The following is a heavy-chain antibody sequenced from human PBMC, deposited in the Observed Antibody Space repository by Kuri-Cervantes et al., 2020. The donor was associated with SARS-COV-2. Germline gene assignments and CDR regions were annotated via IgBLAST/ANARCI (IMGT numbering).Heavy chain of an antibody. CDR2: IWYDGKNE. CDR1: GFTFSNYA. CDR3: AKERLKRSLTYGWEVTREYYYGMDV. V-gene: IGHV3-33*06. J-gene: IGHJ6*02. D-gene: IGHD4-23*01. Sequence: GESLKISCVASGFTFSNYAIHWVRQAPGKGLEWVAVIWYDGKNEYYAGSVKGRFTISRDNSRNTVLLQMNGLRAEDTAVYYCAKERLKRSLTYGWEVTREYYYGMDVWGQGTMVTVSS.